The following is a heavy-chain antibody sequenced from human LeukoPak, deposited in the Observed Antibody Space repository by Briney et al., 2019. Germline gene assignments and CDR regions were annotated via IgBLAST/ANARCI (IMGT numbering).Heavy chain of an antibody. CDR2: ISFDGTNK. CDR1: GFTFYSYA. V-gene: IGHV3-30*04. Sequence: GGPLRLSCEASGFTFYSYAMHWVRQAPGKGLEWLAVISFDGTNKYYADSLKGRFTISRDNSKNTLYLQMNSLRAEDTAVYYCAKGSKDYYDSSAYYSYGMDVWGLGTTVTVSS. D-gene: IGHD3-22*01. CDR3: AKGSKDYYDSSAYYSYGMDV. J-gene: IGHJ6*02.